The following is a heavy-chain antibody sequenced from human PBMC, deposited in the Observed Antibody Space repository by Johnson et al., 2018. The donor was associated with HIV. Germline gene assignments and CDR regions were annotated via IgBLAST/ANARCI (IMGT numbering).Heavy chain of an antibody. D-gene: IGHD6-13*01. CDR1: GFPFDDYA. V-gene: IGHV3-9*01. Sequence: VQLVESGGGVVQPGRSLRLSCAASGFPFDDYAMHWVRQAPGKGLAWVSGISWNSGSIGYADSVKGRFTISRDNAKNSLYMQMNSLRAEDTALYYCAKGKIAAAGDAFDIWGQGTMVTVSS. CDR3: AKGKIAAAGDAFDI. J-gene: IGHJ3*02. CDR2: ISWNSGSI.